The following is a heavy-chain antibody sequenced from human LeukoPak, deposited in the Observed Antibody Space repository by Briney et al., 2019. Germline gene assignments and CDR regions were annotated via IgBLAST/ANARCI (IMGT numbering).Heavy chain of an antibody. D-gene: IGHD3-22*01. V-gene: IGHV3-13*01. J-gene: IGHJ4*01. CDR1: GFTFSSYD. CDR2: ICTAGDT. CDR3: ARAQGHGSSGSGFDY. Sequence: GGSLRLSCAASGFTFSSYDMHWVRQAPGKGLEWVSAICTAGDTYYPGSVKGRFTISRENAKNSLYLQMNSLKAGDTAVYYCARAQGHGSSGSGFDYWGQGTMVTVSS.